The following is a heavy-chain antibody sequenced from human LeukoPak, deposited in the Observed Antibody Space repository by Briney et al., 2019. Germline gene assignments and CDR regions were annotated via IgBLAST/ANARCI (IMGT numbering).Heavy chain of an antibody. D-gene: IGHD5-12*01. CDR3: ARGGYSGYDFESTNYYYYYMDV. CDR1: GFTFSSYW. V-gene: IGHV3-74*01. Sequence: GGSLRLSCAASGFTFSSYWMHWVRQAPGKGLVWVSRINSDGSSTSYADSVKGRFTISRDNAKNTLYLQMNSLRAEDTAVYYCARGGYSGYDFESTNYYYYYMDVWGKWTTVTVSS. CDR2: INSDGSST. J-gene: IGHJ6*03.